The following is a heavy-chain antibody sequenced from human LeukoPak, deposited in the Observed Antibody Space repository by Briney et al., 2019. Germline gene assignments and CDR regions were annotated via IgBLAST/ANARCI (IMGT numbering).Heavy chain of an antibody. D-gene: IGHD2-2*01. V-gene: IGHV3-23*01. J-gene: IGHJ3*02. Sequence: GGSLRLSCAASGFTFSSYAMSWVRQAPGKGLEWVSAISGSGGSTYYADSVKGRFTISRDNSKNTLYLQMNSLRAEDTAVYYCAIYCSSTSCYLGAFDIWGQGTMVTVSS. CDR2: ISGSGGST. CDR1: GFTFSSYA. CDR3: AIYCSSTSCYLGAFDI.